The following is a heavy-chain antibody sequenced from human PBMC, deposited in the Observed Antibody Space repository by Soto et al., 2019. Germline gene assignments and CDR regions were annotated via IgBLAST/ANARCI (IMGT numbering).Heavy chain of an antibody. Sequence: QVQLQESGPGLVKPSQTLSLTCTVSGGSISSGGYYWSWIRQHPGKGLEWIGYIYYSGSTYYNPSLKSRVTIAVDTSKNQFSLKLSCVTAADTAVYYCARGSSSWHGDGMDVWGQGTTVTVSS. J-gene: IGHJ6*02. V-gene: IGHV4-31*03. CDR3: ARGSSSWHGDGMDV. D-gene: IGHD6-13*01. CDR2: IYYSGST. CDR1: GGSISSGGYY.